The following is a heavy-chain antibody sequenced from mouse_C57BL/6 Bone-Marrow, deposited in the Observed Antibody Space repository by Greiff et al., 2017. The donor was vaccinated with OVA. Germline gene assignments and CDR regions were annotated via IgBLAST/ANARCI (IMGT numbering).Heavy chain of an antibody. J-gene: IGHJ4*01. D-gene: IGHD3-1*01. V-gene: IGHV2-5*01. CDR1: GFSLTSYG. CDR3: AKPSSGYYAMDY. CDR2: IWRGGST. Sequence: VQLQQSGPGLVQPSQSLSITCTVSGFSLTSYGVHWVRQSPGKGLEWLGVIWRGGSTDYNAAFMSRLSITKDNSKSQVFFKMNSLQADDTAIYYGAKPSSGYYAMDYWGQGTSVTVSS.